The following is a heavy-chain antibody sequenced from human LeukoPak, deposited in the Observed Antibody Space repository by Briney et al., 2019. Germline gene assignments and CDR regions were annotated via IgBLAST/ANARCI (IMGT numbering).Heavy chain of an antibody. Sequence: GASVKVSCKASGYTFTGYYMHWVRQAAGQGLEWMGWINPNSGGTNYAQKFQGRVTMTRDTSISTAYMELSRLRSDDTAVYYCAREESSGWYYWGQGTLVTVSS. D-gene: IGHD6-19*01. CDR1: GYTFTGYY. CDR3: AREESSGWYY. V-gene: IGHV1-2*02. J-gene: IGHJ4*02. CDR2: INPNSGGT.